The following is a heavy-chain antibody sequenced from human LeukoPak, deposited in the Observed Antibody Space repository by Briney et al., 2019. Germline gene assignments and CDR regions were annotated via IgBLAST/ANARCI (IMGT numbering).Heavy chain of an antibody. CDR1: GFTVSSNY. CDR3: ARRVATDFHFDY. Sequence: TGGSLRLSCAASGFTVSSNYMGWVRQAPGRGLEWVSVIYSGGNTYYADSVKGRFTISRDNSKNTLYLQMNSLRAEDTAVYYCARRVATDFHFDYWGQGTLVTVSS. CDR2: IYSGGNT. V-gene: IGHV3-66*04. D-gene: IGHD5-12*01. J-gene: IGHJ4*02.